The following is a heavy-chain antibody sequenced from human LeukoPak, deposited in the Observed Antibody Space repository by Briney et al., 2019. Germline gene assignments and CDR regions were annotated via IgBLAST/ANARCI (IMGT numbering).Heavy chain of an antibody. V-gene: IGHV3-9*01. CDR1: GFTFDDYA. CDR3: AKGGHGYYYYYGMDV. J-gene: IGHJ6*02. Sequence: TGGSLRLSCAASGFTFDDYAMHWVRQAPGKGLEWVSGISWNSGSIGYADSVKRRFTISRDNAKNSLYLQMNSLRAEDTALYYCAKGGHGYYYYYGMDVWGQGTTVTVSS. CDR2: ISWNSGSI.